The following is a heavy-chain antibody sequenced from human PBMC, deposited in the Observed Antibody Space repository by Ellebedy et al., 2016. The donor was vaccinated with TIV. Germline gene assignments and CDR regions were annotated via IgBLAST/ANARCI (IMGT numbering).Heavy chain of an antibody. Sequence: SETLSLTCAVYGGSFSGYYWSWIRQPPGKGLEWIGSIYSSGRTYYNPSLKSRLTISVDTSKKQFSLKLSTVTAADTAVYYCARLFGAGRYSSGWQNMDVWGKGTTVTVSS. D-gene: IGHD6-19*01. CDR2: IYSSGRT. CDR3: ARLFGAGRYSSGWQNMDV. CDR1: GGSFSGYY. V-gene: IGHV4-34*01. J-gene: IGHJ6*03.